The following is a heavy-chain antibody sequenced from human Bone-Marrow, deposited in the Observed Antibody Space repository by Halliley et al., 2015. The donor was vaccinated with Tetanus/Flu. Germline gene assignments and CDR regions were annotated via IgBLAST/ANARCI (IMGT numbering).Heavy chain of an antibody. CDR2: VYHNEGT. CDR3: AGASVSVTVVGASDV. J-gene: IGHJ3*01. D-gene: IGHD1-26*01. V-gene: IGHV4-59*01. Sequence: TLSLTCSVSGDSINNYYWNWIRQPPGKGLEWIGYVYHNEGTNYNPSLGRRVTISLDTSKSQLSLRLTSVTAADTAVYYCAGASVSVTVVGASDVWGQGTMVTVSS. CDR1: GDSINNYY.